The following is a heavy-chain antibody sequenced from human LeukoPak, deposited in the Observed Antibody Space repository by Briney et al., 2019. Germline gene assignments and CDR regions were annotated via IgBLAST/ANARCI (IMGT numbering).Heavy chain of an antibody. CDR1: GFTFSSYA. V-gene: IGHV3-30*02. J-gene: IGHJ4*02. D-gene: IGHD3-22*01. CDR3: AKDSPRLSGLIDY. Sequence: GGSLRLSCAASGFTFSSYAMHWVRQAPGKGLEWVAFIRFDGSYKYYADSVKGRFTISRDNSKNTLYLQMNSLRPEDTAMYYCAKDSPRLSGLIDYWGQGTLVTVSS. CDR2: IRFDGSYK.